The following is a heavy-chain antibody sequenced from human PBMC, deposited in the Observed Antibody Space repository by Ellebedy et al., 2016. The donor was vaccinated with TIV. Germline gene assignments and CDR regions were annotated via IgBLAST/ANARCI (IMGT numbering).Heavy chain of an antibody. CDR3: ARGSSNEKSLVRGLLGWGFDY. CDR1: GFTFSYYS. Sequence: GESLKISCAASGFTFSYYSMNWVRQAPGKGLEWVSYISSSSLTIYYAESVKGRFTVSRDNAKNSLSLQMNSLRDEETAVYYCARGSSNEKSLVRGLLGWGFDYWGQGTLVTVSS. D-gene: IGHD3-10*01. CDR2: ISSSSLTI. J-gene: IGHJ4*02. V-gene: IGHV3-48*02.